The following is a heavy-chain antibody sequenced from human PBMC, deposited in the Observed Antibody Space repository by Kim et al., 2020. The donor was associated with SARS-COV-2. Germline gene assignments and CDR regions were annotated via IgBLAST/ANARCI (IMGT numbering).Heavy chain of an antibody. J-gene: IGHJ4*02. Sequence: YADSVKGRFTISRDNSKKTFYLQMNSLGADDTAVYYCVKGGYSYGPQSGYWGQGTLVTVSS. CDR3: VKGGYSYGPQSGY. V-gene: IGHV3-23*01. D-gene: IGHD5-18*01.